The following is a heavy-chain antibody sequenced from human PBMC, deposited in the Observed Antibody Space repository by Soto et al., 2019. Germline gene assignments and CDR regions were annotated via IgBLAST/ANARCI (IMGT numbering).Heavy chain of an antibody. CDR3: ARGYCSSTSCSHFDY. Sequence: ASVKVSCKASGYTFTGYYMHWVRQAPGQGLEWMGWINPNSGGTNYAQKFQGRVTMTRDTSIRTAYMELSRLRSDDTAVYYCARGYCSSTSCSHFDYWGQGTLVTVSS. CDR2: INPNSGGT. J-gene: IGHJ4*02. V-gene: IGHV1-2*02. CDR1: GYTFTGYY. D-gene: IGHD2-2*01.